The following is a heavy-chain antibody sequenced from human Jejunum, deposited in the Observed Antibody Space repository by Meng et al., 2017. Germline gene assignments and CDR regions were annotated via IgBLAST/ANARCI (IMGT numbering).Heavy chain of an antibody. Sequence: GESLKISCKGSGYSFPIYWIGWVRQMPGKGLEWMGTIYPGDSDTRDSPSFQGPATLSVDKSNNTAYLQWNSLKASDTAMYYCARLGVSYSSGAHFAYWGQGPLFTVS. CDR2: IYPGDSDT. J-gene: IGHJ4*02. V-gene: IGHV5-51*01. CDR3: ARLGVSYSSGAHFAY. D-gene: IGHD6-25*01. CDR1: GYSFPIYW.